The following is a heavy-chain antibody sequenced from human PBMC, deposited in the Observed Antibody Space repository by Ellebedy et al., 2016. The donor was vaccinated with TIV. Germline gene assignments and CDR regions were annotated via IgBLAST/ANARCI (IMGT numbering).Heavy chain of an antibody. CDR3: ARDGYCSGGSCYYSSGMDV. CDR1: GFSVGSNY. V-gene: IGHV3-66*01. J-gene: IGHJ6*02. Sequence: GESLKISCAASGFSVGSNYMSWVRQAPGKGLEWVSVFHIGGRIYYPDSVKGRFTASRDNSKNTLFLQMNTLRAEDTALYFCARDGYCSGGSCYYSSGMDVWGLGTTVTVSS. CDR2: FHIGGRI. D-gene: IGHD2-15*01.